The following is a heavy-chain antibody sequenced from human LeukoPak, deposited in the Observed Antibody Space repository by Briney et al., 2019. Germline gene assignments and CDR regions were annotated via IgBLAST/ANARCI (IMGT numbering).Heavy chain of an antibody. V-gene: IGHV6-1*01. CDR1: GDSLSSNSAA. Sequence: SQTLSLTCALSGDSLSSNSAAWNWLRQSPSRGLEWLGRAYYMSKWYNYYAISGKSRITINPDTSKNQFSLQLNSVTPEDTAVYYCARDLALEQLAYFDYWGQGTLVTVSS. D-gene: IGHD6-13*01. J-gene: IGHJ4*02. CDR2: AYYMSKWYN. CDR3: ARDLALEQLAYFDY.